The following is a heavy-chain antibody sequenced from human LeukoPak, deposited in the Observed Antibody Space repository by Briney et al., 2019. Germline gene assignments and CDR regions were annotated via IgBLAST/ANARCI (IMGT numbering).Heavy chain of an antibody. Sequence: GGSLRLSCAASGFTFSSYAMSWVRQAPGKGLEWDSAISGSGGSTYYADSEKGRFTISRDNSKNTLYLQMNSLRAEDTAVYYCAKGGRTTIFGVVITHFDYWGQGTLVTVSS. D-gene: IGHD3-3*01. CDR1: GFTFSSYA. CDR2: ISGSGGST. V-gene: IGHV3-23*01. J-gene: IGHJ4*02. CDR3: AKGGRTTIFGVVITHFDY.